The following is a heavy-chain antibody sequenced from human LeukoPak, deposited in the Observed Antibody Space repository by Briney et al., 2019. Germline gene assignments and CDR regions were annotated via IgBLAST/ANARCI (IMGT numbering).Heavy chain of an antibody. J-gene: IGHJ4*02. CDR3: ARAYYLDY. V-gene: IGHV3-7*04. CDR1: GFTFSTYW. Sequence: GGSLRLSCAASGFTFSTYWMSWVRHAPGKGLEWVANIKQDGSEKSYVNSVKGRFSISRDNAENSLYLQMNSLRAEDTAVYYCARAYYLDYWGQGTLVTVSS. CDR2: IKQDGSEK.